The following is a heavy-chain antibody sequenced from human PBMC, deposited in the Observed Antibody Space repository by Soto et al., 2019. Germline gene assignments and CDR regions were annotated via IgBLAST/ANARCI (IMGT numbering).Heavy chain of an antibody. CDR1: EFIFSNYG. V-gene: IGHV3-30*18. Sequence: LRLSCTASEFIFSNYGMHWVRQAPGKGLEWLVSISYDGNKKFDIDAVKGRFTISRDNPKNTLYLQMSSLRPDDTAVYYCAKDVGSNDYYFYGMDVWGQGTTVTVSS. J-gene: IGHJ6*02. D-gene: IGHD1-26*01. CDR2: ISYDGNKK. CDR3: AKDVGSNDYYFYGMDV.